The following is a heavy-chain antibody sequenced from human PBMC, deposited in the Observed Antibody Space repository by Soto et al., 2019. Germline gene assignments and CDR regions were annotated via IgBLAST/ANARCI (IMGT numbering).Heavy chain of an antibody. Sequence: ASVKVSCKASGYTFTSYGISWVRQAPGQGLEWMGWISAYNGNTNYAQKFQGRVTMTRNTSISTAYMELSSLRSEDTAVYYCARRRKWDPTFDYWGQGTLVTVSS. J-gene: IGHJ4*02. CDR2: ISAYNGNT. CDR1: GYTFTSYG. V-gene: IGHV1-18*01. CDR3: ARRRKWDPTFDY. D-gene: IGHD1-26*01.